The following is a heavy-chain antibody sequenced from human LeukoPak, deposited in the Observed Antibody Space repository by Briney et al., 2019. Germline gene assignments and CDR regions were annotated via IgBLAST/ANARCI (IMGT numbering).Heavy chain of an antibody. CDR2: IYYSGST. CDR1: GGSISSGDYY. V-gene: IGHV4-30-4*08. J-gene: IGHJ4*02. Sequence: SETLSLTCTLSGGSISSGDYYWSWIRQPPGKGLEWIGYIYYSGSTYYNPSLKSRVTISVDTSKNQFSLKLSSVTAADTAVYYCARDLSRVAGTLDYWGQGTLVTVSS. CDR3: ARDLSRVAGTLDY. D-gene: IGHD6-19*01.